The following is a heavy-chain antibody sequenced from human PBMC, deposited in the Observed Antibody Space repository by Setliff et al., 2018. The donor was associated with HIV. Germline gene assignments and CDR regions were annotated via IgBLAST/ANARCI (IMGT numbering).Heavy chain of an antibody. J-gene: IGHJ5*02. CDR2: IKSKTDGETR. CDR1: GLSFSNAW. CDR3: TSKHT. V-gene: IGHV3-15*01. D-gene: IGHD2-21*01. Sequence: GGSLRLSCAASGLSFSNAWMSWVRQAPGKGLEWVGRIKSKTDGETRDYAAPVKGRFTISRDDSRNTVYLQMNRLKSEDTAVYYCTSKHTWGQGTLVTVSS.